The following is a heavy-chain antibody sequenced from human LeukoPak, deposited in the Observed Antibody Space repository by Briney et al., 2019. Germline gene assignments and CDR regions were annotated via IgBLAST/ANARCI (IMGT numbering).Heavy chain of an antibody. CDR2: IYYRGST. V-gene: IGHV4-59*01. CDR1: GGSISNYY. Sequence: SETLSLTFTVSGGSISNYYWSWIRQPPGRGLEWIGYIYYRGSTNYNPSLKSRVTILVDTSKNQFSLKLSSVTAADTAVYYCATLDYEGDYWGQGTLVTVSS. D-gene: IGHD3-22*01. J-gene: IGHJ4*02. CDR3: ATLDYEGDY.